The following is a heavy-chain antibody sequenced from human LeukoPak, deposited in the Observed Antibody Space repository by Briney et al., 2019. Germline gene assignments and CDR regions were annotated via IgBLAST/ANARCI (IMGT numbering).Heavy chain of an antibody. V-gene: IGHV1-69*05. Sequence: ASVKVSCKASGGTFSSYAISWVRQAPGQGLEWMGGIIPIFGTANYAQKFQGRVTITTDESTSTAYMELSSLRSEDTAVHYCASVDGYNQYYFDYWGQGTLVTVSS. CDR3: ASVDGYNQYYFDY. D-gene: IGHD5-24*01. CDR2: IIPIFGTA. CDR1: GGTFSSYA. J-gene: IGHJ4*02.